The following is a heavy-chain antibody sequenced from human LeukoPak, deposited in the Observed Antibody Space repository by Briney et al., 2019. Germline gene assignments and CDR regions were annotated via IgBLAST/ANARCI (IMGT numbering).Heavy chain of an antibody. CDR3: ARAHYSSGSSKFDY. CDR1: GGSISSYY. D-gene: IGHD3-10*01. CDR2: IYYSGST. J-gene: IGHJ4*02. Sequence: PSETLSLTCTVSGGSISSYYWSWLRQPPGKGLECLGYIYYSGSTNYNPSLKSRVTISVDTSKNQFSLKLSSVTAADTAVYYCARAHYSSGSSKFDYWGQGTLVTVSS. V-gene: IGHV4-59*01.